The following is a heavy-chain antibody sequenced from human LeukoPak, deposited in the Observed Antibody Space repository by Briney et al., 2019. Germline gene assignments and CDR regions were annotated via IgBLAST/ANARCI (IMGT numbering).Heavy chain of an antibody. CDR3: TTGGGSYRVVDY. CDR1: GFSFNATW. J-gene: IGHJ4*02. Sequence: GGSLRLSCAASGFSFNATWMAWVRQSPGRGLEWVGRIKRKNDGGTTDYAAPVKGRFTISRDDSKETLYLQMNSLKTEDTGVYYCTTGGGSYRVVDYWGQGTLVTVSS. V-gene: IGHV3-15*01. D-gene: IGHD1-26*01. CDR2: IKRKNDGGTT.